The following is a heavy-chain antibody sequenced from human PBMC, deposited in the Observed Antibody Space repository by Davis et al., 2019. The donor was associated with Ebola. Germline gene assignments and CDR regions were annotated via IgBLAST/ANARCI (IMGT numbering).Heavy chain of an antibody. V-gene: IGHV3-7*01. CDR1: GFTFSSYW. CDR3: AGPIRGYSGTF. D-gene: IGHD5-18*01. CDR2: IKQDGSDK. Sequence: PGGSLRLSCAASGFTFSSYWISWVRQAPGKGLEWVANIKQDGSDKFYVDSVRGRFTISRDNAKNSLYLQMNSLRAEDTAVYYCAGPIRGYSGTFWGQGTLVTVSP. J-gene: IGHJ4*02.